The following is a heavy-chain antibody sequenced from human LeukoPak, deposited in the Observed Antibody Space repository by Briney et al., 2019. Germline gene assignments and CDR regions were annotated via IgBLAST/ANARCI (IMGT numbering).Heavy chain of an antibody. V-gene: IGHV4-59*12. CDR3: ASASHSIYYYYMDV. Sequence: SETLSLTCTVSGGSISSYYWSWIRQPPGKGLEWIGYIYYSGSTNYNPSLKSRVTMSVDTSKNQFSLKLSSVTAADTAVYYCASASHSIYYYYMDVWGKGTTVTVS. D-gene: IGHD3-3*02. CDR1: GGSISSYY. CDR2: IYYSGST. J-gene: IGHJ6*03.